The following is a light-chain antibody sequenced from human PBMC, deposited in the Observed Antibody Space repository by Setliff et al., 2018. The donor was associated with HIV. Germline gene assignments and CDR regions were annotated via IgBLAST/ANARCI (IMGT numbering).Light chain of an antibody. Sequence: QSVLSQPPSASGTPGQRVTISCSGSSSNIGSNFIYWYQQVSGTAPKLLIYRTNQRPSGVPDRFSGSKSGTSASLAVSGLRSEDEAEYFCAAWDDNLSAVVFGGGTKVTVL. CDR3: AAWDDNLSAVV. CDR1: SSNIGSNF. J-gene: IGLJ2*01. V-gene: IGLV1-47*01. CDR2: RTN.